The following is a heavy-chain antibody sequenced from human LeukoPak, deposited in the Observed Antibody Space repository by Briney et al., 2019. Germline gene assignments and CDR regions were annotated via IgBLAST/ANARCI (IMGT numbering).Heavy chain of an antibody. CDR2: INNEGTTI. V-gene: IGHV3-74*01. J-gene: IGHJ1*01. D-gene: IGHD3-10*01. Sequence: GGSLRLSCEASGLTFSNSWMHWVRQAPGKGLVWASRINNEGTTISYADSVKGRFTISRDNAKNTLYLQMNSLRAEGTAVYYCARVSGLGMNEYYQHWGQGTLVTVAS. CDR1: GLTFSNSW. CDR3: ARVSGLGMNEYYQH.